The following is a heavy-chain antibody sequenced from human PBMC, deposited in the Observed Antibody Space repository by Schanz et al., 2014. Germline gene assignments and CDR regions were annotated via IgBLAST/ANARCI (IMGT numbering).Heavy chain of an antibody. Sequence: EVQLLESGGGLVQPGGSLRLSCAGSGFTFSSYAMSWVRQTPGKGLEWVSVISGSGVTIYYADSVKGRFTISRDNSNNTVYLQMNTLRAEDTAVYYCAREDCSATSCYFRYWGQGTLVTGSS. CDR3: AREDCSATSCYFRY. D-gene: IGHD2-21*01. CDR1: GFTFSSYA. CDR2: ISGSGVTI. V-gene: IGHV3-23*01. J-gene: IGHJ4*02.